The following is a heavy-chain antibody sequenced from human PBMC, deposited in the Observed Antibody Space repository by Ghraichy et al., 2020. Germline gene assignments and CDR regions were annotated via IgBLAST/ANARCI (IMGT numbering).Heavy chain of an antibody. CDR2: IYYSGST. CDR3: ARLNDYVFWFDP. CDR1: GGSISSYY. J-gene: IGHJ5*02. D-gene: IGHD3-16*01. Sequence: SETLSLTCTVSGGSISSYYWSWIRQPPGKGLEWIGYIYYSGSTNYNPSLKSRVTISVDTSKNQFSLKLSSVTAADTAVYYCARLNDYVFWFDPWGQGTLVTVSS. V-gene: IGHV4-59*01.